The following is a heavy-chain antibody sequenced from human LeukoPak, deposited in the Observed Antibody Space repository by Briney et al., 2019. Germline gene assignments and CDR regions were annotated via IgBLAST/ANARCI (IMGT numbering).Heavy chain of an antibody. D-gene: IGHD6-19*01. J-gene: IGHJ3*02. V-gene: IGHV4-59*08. CDR1: GGSISSYY. Sequence: SETLSLTCTVSGGSISSYYWSWIRQPPGKGLEWIGYIYYSGSTNYNPSLKSRVTISVDTSKNQFSLKLSSVTAADTAVYYCARLYRGSGWYRRVCAFDIWGQGTMVTVSS. CDR3: ARLYRGSGWYRRVCAFDI. CDR2: IYYSGST.